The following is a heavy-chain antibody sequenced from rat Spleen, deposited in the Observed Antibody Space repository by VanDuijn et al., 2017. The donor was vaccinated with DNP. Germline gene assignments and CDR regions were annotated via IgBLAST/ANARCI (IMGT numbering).Heavy chain of an antibody. V-gene: IGHV5-46*01. CDR2: ISTSGGST. CDR1: GFTFSSFP. D-gene: IGHD1-2*01. CDR3: TRGGAGDY. Sequence: EVQLVESGGGLVQPGRSMKLSCAASGFTFSSFPMAWVRQAPTKGLEWVATISTSGGSTYYRDSVKGRFTISRDNAKSTLYLQMNSLRSEDTATYYCTRGGAGDYWGQGVMVTVSS. J-gene: IGHJ2*01.